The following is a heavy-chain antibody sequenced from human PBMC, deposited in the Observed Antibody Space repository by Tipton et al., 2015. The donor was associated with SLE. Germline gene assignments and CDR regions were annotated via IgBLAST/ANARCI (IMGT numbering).Heavy chain of an antibody. CDR3: AKNSGSYYFDD. CDR2: VHHTGNT. CDR1: TYSISNGHY. V-gene: IGHV4-38-2*01. Sequence: TLSLTCSVSTYSISNGHYWAWVRQPPGKGLEWIGTVHHTGNTYYNPSLKSRVTMSVDTSKNQFSLKLNSVTAADTAVYYCAKNSGSYYFDDWGQGTLVTVSS. J-gene: IGHJ4*02. D-gene: IGHD3-10*01.